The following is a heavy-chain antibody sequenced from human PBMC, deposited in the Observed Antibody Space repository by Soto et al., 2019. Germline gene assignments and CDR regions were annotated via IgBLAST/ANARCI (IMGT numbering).Heavy chain of an antibody. V-gene: IGHV6-1*01. CDR1: GDSVSSNSAA. CDR2: TYYRSKWYN. D-gene: IGHD3-10*01. Sequence: SQTLSLTCAISGDSVSSNSAAWNWIRQSPSRGLEWLGRTYYRSKWYNDYAVSVKSRITINPDTSKNQFSLQLNSVTPEDTAVYYCARGVRNYYGSGSYPNWFDPWGQGTLVTVSS. CDR3: ARGVRNYYGSGSYPNWFDP. J-gene: IGHJ5*02.